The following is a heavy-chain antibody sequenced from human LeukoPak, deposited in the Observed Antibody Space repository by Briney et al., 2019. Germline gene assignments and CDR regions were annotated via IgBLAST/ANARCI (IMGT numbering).Heavy chain of an antibody. CDR2: ISGSGGST. V-gene: IGHV3-23*01. CDR3: AKASRYCGSTSCYYFDY. D-gene: IGHD2-2*01. CDR1: GFTFSSYA. Sequence: GGSLRLSCAASGFTFSSYAMSWVRQAPGKGLEWVSAISGSGGSTYYADSVKGRFTISRDNSKNTLYLQMNSLRAEDTAVYYCAKASRYCGSTSCYYFDYWGQGTLVTVSS. J-gene: IGHJ4*02.